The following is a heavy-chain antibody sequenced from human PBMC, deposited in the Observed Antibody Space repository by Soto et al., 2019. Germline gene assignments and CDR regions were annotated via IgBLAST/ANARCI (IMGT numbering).Heavy chain of an antibody. CDR3: ASEILSGYYIFDY. J-gene: IGHJ4*02. CDR2: IIPIFGTA. CDR1: GGTFSSYA. V-gene: IGHV1-69*13. Sequence: SVKVSCKASGGTFSSYAISWVRQAPGQGLEWMGGIIPIFGTANYAQKFQGRVTITADESTSTAYMELSSLRSEDTAVYYCASEILSGYYIFDYWGQGTLVTVSS. D-gene: IGHD3-9*01.